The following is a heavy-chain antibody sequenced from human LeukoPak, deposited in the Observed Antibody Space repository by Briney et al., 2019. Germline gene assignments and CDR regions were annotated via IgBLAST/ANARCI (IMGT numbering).Heavy chain of an antibody. J-gene: IGHJ4*02. CDR3: ARDLQDTAMVLGRGFDY. CDR1: GASISSYY. CDR2: IYYSGST. V-gene: IGHV4-59*01. Sequence: SETLSLTCAVSGASISSYYWSWIRQPPGKGLEWIGSIYYSGSTNYNPSLKSRVTISLDTSMNQFSLKLSSVTAADTAVYYCARDLQDTAMVLGRGFDYWGQGTLVTVSS. D-gene: IGHD5-18*01.